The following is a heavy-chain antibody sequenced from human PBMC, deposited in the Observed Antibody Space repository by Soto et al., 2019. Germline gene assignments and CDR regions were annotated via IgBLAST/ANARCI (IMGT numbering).Heavy chain of an antibody. CDR2: ISGSGGST. CDR1: GFTFSSYA. J-gene: IGHJ6*03. Sequence: GGSLRLSCAASGFTFSSYAMSWVRQAPGKGLEWVSAISGSGGSTYYADSVKGRFTISRDNSKNTLYLQMNSLRAEDTAVYYCAKDSSVQLLRYFDWLNYYMDVWGKGTTVTVSS. CDR3: AKDSSVQLLRYFDWLNYYMDV. V-gene: IGHV3-23*01. D-gene: IGHD3-9*01.